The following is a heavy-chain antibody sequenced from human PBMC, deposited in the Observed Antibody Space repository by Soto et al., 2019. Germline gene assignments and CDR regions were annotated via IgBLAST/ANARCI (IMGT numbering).Heavy chain of an antibody. CDR1: GDTFTFSS. V-gene: IGHV1-69*02. CDR2: INPILSMS. Sequence: QVQWVQSGAEVTRPGSSVKVSGKDSGDTFTFSSLNWVRQAPGLGLEWMGRINPILSMSNYAQRFQGRVTMTADKSTSTAYRELSSQRSEDKAIYYCAGSYGARYRDSVYWGQGALDTVSS. D-gene: IGHD3-16*01. CDR3: AGSYGARYRDSVY. J-gene: IGHJ4*02.